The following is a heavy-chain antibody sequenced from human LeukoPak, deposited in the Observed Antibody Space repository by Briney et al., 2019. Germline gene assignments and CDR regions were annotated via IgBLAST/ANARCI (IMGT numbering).Heavy chain of an antibody. V-gene: IGHV1-3*01. Sequence: GASVKVSCKASGYTFTAYTLHWVRQAPGQRLEWMGWINAGEGNTKYSQKFQGRVTITRDTSASTAYMELSSLRSEDTAVYHCVRDLDYYYGSSFGIWGQGTMVTVSS. D-gene: IGHD3-10*01. CDR1: GYTFTAYT. J-gene: IGHJ3*02. CDR3: VRDLDYYYGSSFGI. CDR2: INAGEGNT.